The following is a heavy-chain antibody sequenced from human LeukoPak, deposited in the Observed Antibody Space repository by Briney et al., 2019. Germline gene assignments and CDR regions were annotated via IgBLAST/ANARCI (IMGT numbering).Heavy chain of an antibody. D-gene: IGHD3-10*01. CDR2: IYYSGST. J-gene: IGHJ4*02. CDR1: GGSISSYY. CDR3: ARGSSGSYWDY. V-gene: IGHV4-59*01. Sequence: SETLSLTCTVSGGSISSYYWSWIRQPPGKGLEWIGYIYYSGSTNYNPSLKSRVTISVDTSKNQFSLKLSSVTAADTAVYYCARGSSGSYWDYWGQGTLVTVSS.